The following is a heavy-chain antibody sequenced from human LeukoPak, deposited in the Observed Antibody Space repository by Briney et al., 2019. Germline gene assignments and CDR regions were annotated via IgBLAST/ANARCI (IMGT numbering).Heavy chain of an antibody. CDR2: IIPIFGTA. CDR1: GGTFSSYA. Sequence: GASVKVSCKASGGTFSSYAISWVRQAPGQGLEWMGGIIPIFGTANYAQKFQGRVTITTDESTSTAYMELSSLRSEDTAVHYCAREVVAARLGWFDPWGQGTLVTVSS. CDR3: AREVVAARLGWFDP. J-gene: IGHJ5*02. D-gene: IGHD6-6*01. V-gene: IGHV1-69*05.